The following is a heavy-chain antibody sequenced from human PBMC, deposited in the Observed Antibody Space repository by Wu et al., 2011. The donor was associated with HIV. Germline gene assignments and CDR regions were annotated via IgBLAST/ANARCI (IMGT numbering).Heavy chain of an antibody. CDR2: SALTSGKK. Sequence: WLRQALDKGLSGWDGSALTSGKKKVIAQNFRDRVALITDTATSIAYMELRSLRYDDTAVYYCARERSFYESGSAFDYWGQGTLVTVSS. V-gene: IGHV1-18*01. D-gene: IGHD3-10*01. J-gene: IGHJ4*02. CDR3: ARERSFYESGSAFDY.